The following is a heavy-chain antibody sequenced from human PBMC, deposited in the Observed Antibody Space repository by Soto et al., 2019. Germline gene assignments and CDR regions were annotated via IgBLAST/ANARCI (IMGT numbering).Heavy chain of an antibody. CDR2: INAGNGNT. Sequence: ASVKVSCKASGYTFTSYAMHWVRQAPGQRLEWMGWINAGNGNTKYSQRFQGRVTITRDTSAGTAYMELSSLRSEDTAVYYCAVGDNWNRGNYYYYYMDVWGKGTTVTVSS. V-gene: IGHV1-3*01. D-gene: IGHD1-20*01. CDR1: GYTFTSYA. J-gene: IGHJ6*03. CDR3: AVGDNWNRGNYYYYYMDV.